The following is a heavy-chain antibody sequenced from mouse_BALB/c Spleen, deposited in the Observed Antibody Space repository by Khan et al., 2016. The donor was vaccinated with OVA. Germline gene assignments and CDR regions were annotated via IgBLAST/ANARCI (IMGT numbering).Heavy chain of an antibody. CDR1: GYTFTNYG. J-gene: IGHJ1*01. V-gene: IGHV9-3-1*01. Sequence: QIQLVQSGPELKKPGETVKISCKASGYTFTNYGMNWVKLAPGKGLKWMGWINTYTGEPTYADDFTGRFAFSLETSASTADLQINNLKNEDTATYFCARMKPYWYFDVWGAGTTVTVSS. CDR3: ARMKPYWYFDV. CDR2: INTYTGEP.